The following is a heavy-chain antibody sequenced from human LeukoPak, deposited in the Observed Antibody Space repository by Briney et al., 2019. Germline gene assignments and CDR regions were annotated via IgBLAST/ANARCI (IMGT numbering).Heavy chain of an antibody. CDR1: GYSISSGYY. J-gene: IGHJ4*02. D-gene: IGHD1-26*01. Sequence: SETLSLTCTVSGYSISSGYYWGWIRQPPGKGLEWIGSIYYSGSTYYNPSLKSRVTISVDTSKNQFSLKLSSVTAADTAVYYCARLSLVGVYWGQGTLVTVSS. CDR2: IYYSGST. V-gene: IGHV4-38-2*02. CDR3: ARLSLVGVY.